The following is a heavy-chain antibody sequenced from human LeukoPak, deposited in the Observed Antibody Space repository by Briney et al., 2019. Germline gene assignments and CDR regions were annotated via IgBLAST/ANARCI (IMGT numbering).Heavy chain of an antibody. D-gene: IGHD5-18*01. CDR1: GFTFSSHE. J-gene: IGHJ4*02. Sequence: GGSLRLSCAASGFTFSSHEMNWVRQAPGKGLEWVAVISYDGSNKYYADSVKGRFTISRDNSKNTLYLQMNSLRAEDTAVYYCAKESQETIYSSGGFDYWGQGTLVTVSS. CDR3: AKESQETIYSSGGFDY. CDR2: ISYDGSNK. V-gene: IGHV3-30*18.